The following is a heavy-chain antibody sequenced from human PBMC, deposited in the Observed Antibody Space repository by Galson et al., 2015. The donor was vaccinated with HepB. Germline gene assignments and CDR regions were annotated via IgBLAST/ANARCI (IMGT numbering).Heavy chain of an antibody. CDR2: ISSSSTII. D-gene: IGHD1-26*01. CDR3: AKDPELLSYYYYGMDV. CDR1: GFTFSSYS. V-gene: IGHV3-48*04. J-gene: IGHJ6*02. Sequence: SLRLSCAASGFTFSSYSMNWVRQAPGKGLEWVSYISSSSTIINYADSVKGRFTISRDNAKNSLYLQMNSLRAEDTAVYYCAKDPELLSYYYYGMDVWGQGTTVTVSS.